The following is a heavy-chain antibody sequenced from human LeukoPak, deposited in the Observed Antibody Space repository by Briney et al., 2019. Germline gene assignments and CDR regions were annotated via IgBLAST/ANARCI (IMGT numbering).Heavy chain of an antibody. J-gene: IGHJ4*01. V-gene: IGHV4-34*01. CDR2: INHSGST. CDR1: GGSFSGYY. D-gene: IGHD1-26*01. Sequence: PSETLSLTCAVYGGSFSGYYWSWIRQPPGKGLEWIGEINHSGSTNYNPSLKSRVTISVDASKYQFSLKLSSVTAADTAVYYCAQSLGATVDYWGQGTLVTVSS. CDR3: AQSLGATVDY.